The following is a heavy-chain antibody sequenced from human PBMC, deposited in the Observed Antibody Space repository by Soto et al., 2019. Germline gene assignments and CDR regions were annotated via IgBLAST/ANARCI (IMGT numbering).Heavy chain of an antibody. V-gene: IGHV1-3*01. CDR3: AREWFGELYDY. D-gene: IGHD3-10*01. Sequence: QVQLVQSGAEVKKPGASVKVSCKASGCTFTSYAMHWVRQAPGQRLEWMGWINAGNGNTKYSQKFQGRVTITRDTSASTAYMELSSLRSEDTAVYYCAREWFGELYDYWGQGTLVTVSS. J-gene: IGHJ4*02. CDR1: GCTFTSYA. CDR2: INAGNGNT.